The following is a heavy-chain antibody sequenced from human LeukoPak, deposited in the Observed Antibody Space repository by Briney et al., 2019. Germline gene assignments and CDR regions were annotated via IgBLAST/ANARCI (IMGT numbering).Heavy chain of an antibody. J-gene: IGHJ4*02. CDR3: ARDSYGEQQEFDY. V-gene: IGHV3-30-3*01. D-gene: IGHD6-13*01. Sequence: GGSLRLSCAASGFTFSSYAMYWVRQAPGKGLEWVAVISYDGSNKYYSDSVKGRFTISRDNSKNTLYLQMNSLRAEDTAVYYCARDSYGEQQEFDYWGQGTLVTVSS. CDR2: ISYDGSNK. CDR1: GFTFSSYA.